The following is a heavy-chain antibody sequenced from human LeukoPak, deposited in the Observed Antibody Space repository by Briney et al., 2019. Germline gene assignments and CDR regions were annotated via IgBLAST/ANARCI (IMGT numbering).Heavy chain of an antibody. V-gene: IGHV3-30*02. CDR1: GFTFSSYG. CDR3: AKSYQLLYEYYAFDI. D-gene: IGHD2-2*02. Sequence: GGSLRLSCAASGFTFSSYGMHWVRQAPGKGLEWVAFIRYDGSNKYYADSVKGRFTISRDNSKNTLYLQMNSLRAEDTAVYYCAKSYQLLYEYYAFDIWGQGTMVTVSS. J-gene: IGHJ3*02. CDR2: IRYDGSNK.